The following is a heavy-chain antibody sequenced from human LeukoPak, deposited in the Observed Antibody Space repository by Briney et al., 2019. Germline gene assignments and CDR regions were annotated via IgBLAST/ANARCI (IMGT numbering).Heavy chain of an antibody. CDR3: ARDYGDYGNYFDY. D-gene: IGHD4-17*01. CDR1: GFTFSSYS. CDR2: ISSSSSYI. V-gene: IGHV3-21*01. J-gene: IGHJ4*02. Sequence: PGGSLRLSCAASGFTFSSYSMNWVRQAPGKGLELVSSISSSSSYIYYADSVKGRFTISRDNAKNSLYLQMNSLRAEDTAVYYCARDYGDYGNYFDYWGQGTLVTVSS.